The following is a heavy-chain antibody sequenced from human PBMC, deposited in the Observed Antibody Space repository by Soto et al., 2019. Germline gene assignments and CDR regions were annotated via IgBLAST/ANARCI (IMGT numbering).Heavy chain of an antibody. Sequence: ASVRVSCKASGYTFTGYYMHWVRQAPGQGLEWMGRINPNSGGTNYAQKFQGWVTMTRDTSISTAYMELSRLRSDDTAVYYCAREAVAGTFDYWGQGTLVTVSS. J-gene: IGHJ4*02. V-gene: IGHV1-2*04. D-gene: IGHD6-19*01. CDR2: INPNSGGT. CDR1: GYTFTGYY. CDR3: AREAVAGTFDY.